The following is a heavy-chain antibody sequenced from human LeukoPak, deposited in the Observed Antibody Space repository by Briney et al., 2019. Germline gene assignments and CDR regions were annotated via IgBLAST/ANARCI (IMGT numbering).Heavy chain of an antibody. CDR1: GFTFSGYS. D-gene: IGHD3-22*01. V-gene: IGHV3-21*04. CDR2: FSSSSSYI. Sequence: PGGSLRLSCAASGFTFSGYSMNWVRQAPGKGLEWVSSFSSSSSYIYYADSVKGRFTISRDNAKNSLYLQMNSLRAEDTAVYYCARDSYYDSSGYYFDYWGQGTLVTVSS. J-gene: IGHJ4*02. CDR3: ARDSYYDSSGYYFDY.